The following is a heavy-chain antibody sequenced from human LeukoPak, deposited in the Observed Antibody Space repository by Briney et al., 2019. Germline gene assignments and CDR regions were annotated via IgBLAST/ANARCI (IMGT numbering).Heavy chain of an antibody. CDR1: GFTFSSYS. D-gene: IGHD1-26*01. J-gene: IGHJ3*02. CDR3: AREGGSYRTGAFDI. V-gene: IGHV3-48*01. CDR2: ISSSSSTI. Sequence: GGSLRLSCAASGFTFSSYSMNWVRQAPGKGLEWVSYISSSSSTIYYADSVKGRFTISRDNAKNSLYLQINSLRAEDTAVYYCAREGGSYRTGAFDIWGQGTMVTDSS.